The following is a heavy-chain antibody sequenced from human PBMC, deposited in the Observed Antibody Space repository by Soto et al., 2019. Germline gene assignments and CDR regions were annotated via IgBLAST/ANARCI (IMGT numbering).Heavy chain of an antibody. CDR1: GYTFTSYG. J-gene: IGHJ3*02. CDR2: ISAYNGNT. Sequence: QVQLVQSGAEVKKPGASVKVSCKASGYTFTSYGISWVRQAPGQGLEWMGWISAYNGNTNYAQKLQGRVTMTTDTATSTAYMELRSRRSDDTAVYYCARVYDSSGYYYPGAFDIWGQGTMVTVSS. D-gene: IGHD3-22*01. CDR3: ARVYDSSGYYYPGAFDI. V-gene: IGHV1-18*01.